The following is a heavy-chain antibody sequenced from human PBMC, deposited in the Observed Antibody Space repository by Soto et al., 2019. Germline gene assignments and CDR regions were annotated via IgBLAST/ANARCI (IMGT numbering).Heavy chain of an antibody. D-gene: IGHD3-22*01. CDR1: GGTFSSYA. V-gene: IGHV1-69*13. CDR2: IIPIFGTA. Sequence: ASVKVSCKASGGTFSSYAISWVRQAPGQGLEWMGGIIPIFGTANYAQKFQGRVTITADESTSTAYMELSSLRSEDTAVYYCARDHDSSGYYYYYYGMDVWGQGTTVTVSS. CDR3: ARDHDSSGYYYYYYGMDV. J-gene: IGHJ6*01.